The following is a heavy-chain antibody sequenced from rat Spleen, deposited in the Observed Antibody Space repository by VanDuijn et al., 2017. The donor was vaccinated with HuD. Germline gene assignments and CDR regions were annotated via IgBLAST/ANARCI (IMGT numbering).Heavy chain of an antibody. CDR1: GYSITSNF. CDR2: INYSGTT. CDR3: AVTGYYSSYTRLMDA. D-gene: IGHD1-2*01. Sequence: EVQLQESGPGLVKPSQSLSLTCSVTGYSITSNFWGWIRKFPGNKMEWMGYINYSGTTSYNPSLKSRISITGDSSKNQFFLQLKSVTTEDTATYYCAVTGYYSSYTRLMDAWGQGASVTVSS. V-gene: IGHV3-1*01. J-gene: IGHJ4*01.